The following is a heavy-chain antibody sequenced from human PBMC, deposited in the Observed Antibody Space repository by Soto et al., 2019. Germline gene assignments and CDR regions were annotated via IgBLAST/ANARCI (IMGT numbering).Heavy chain of an antibody. CDR3: ARVGGEINWFDP. D-gene: IGHD3-16*01. CDR1: GGSFSGYY. Sequence: PSETLSLTCAVYGGSFSGYYWSWIRQPPGKGLEWIGEINHSGSTNYNPSLKSRVTIPVDTSKNQFSLKLSSVTAADTAVYYCARVGGEINWFDPWGQGTLVTVSS. CDR2: INHSGST. V-gene: IGHV4-34*01. J-gene: IGHJ5*02.